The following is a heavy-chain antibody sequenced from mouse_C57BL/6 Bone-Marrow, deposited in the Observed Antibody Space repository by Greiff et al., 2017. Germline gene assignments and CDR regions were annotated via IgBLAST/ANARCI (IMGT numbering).Heavy chain of an antibody. V-gene: IGHV1-61*01. CDR1: GYTFTSYW. J-gene: IGHJ1*03. CDR3: ALYYDYDEKDCDV. Sequence: QVQLQQPGAELVRPGSSVKLSCKASGYTFTSYWMDWVKQRPGQGLEWIGNIYPSDSETHYNQKFKDKATLTVDKSSSTAYIRLRSLTSEDSAVYYCALYYDYDEKDCDVWGTGTTVTVSS. CDR2: IYPSDSET. D-gene: IGHD2-4*01.